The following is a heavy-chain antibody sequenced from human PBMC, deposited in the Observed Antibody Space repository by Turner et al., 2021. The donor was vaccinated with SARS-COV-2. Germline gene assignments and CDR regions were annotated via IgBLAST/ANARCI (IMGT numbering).Heavy chain of an antibody. CDR1: GFTFSSYG. D-gene: IGHD4-4*01. CDR3: AKQQGLYSNPMYYFDY. Sequence: QVQLVASGGGVVQPGRSLRLSCAASGFTFSSYGMPWVRQAPGKGLEWVAVTSYDGSNKYYADSVKGRFTISRDNSKNTLYLQMNSLRAEDTAVYYCAKQQGLYSNPMYYFDYWGQGTLVTVSS. J-gene: IGHJ4*02. V-gene: IGHV3-30*18. CDR2: TSYDGSNK.